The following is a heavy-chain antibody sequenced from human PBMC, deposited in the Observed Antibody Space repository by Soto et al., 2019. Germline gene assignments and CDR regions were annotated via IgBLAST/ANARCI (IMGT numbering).Heavy chain of an antibody. D-gene: IGHD5-18*01. CDR2: IIPMFGTA. J-gene: IGHJ4*02. Sequence: QVQLVQSGAEVKKPESSVKVSCKAPGGTFSTYAISWVRQAPGQGLEWLGGIIPMFGTANYAQRFQDRVTITADESTNTVHMELSRPRSEDTAVYFCASGIQLWLRRINNGYSGWGQGTLVTVSS. CDR1: GGTFSTYA. V-gene: IGHV1-69*12. CDR3: ASGIQLWLRRINNGYSG.